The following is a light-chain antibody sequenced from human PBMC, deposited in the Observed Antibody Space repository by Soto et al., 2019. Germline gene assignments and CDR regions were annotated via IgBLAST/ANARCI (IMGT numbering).Light chain of an antibody. CDR3: QQRYSTPIT. CDR1: QTVTDY. J-gene: IGKJ5*01. V-gene: IGKV1-39*01. Sequence: DIQMTQSPSSLSASVGDRVTITCRAGQTVTDYLNWYQHKPGKXHKXXIYSASTLQSGVPSRFSGSGSGTDLTITINSLQPEDFETYYCQQRYSTPITFGQGTRLEIK. CDR2: SAS.